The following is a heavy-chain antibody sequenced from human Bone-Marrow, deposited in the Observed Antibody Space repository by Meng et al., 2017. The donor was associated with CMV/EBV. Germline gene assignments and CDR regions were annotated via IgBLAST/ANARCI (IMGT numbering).Heavy chain of an antibody. D-gene: IGHD2-2*01. CDR2: ISSSSSYI. V-gene: IGHV3-21*01. CDR3: ARAGGYQRAQGYAFEI. J-gene: IGHJ3*02. CDR1: GFTFSSYS. Sequence: GGSLRLSCAASGFTFSSYSMNWVRQAPGKGLEWVSSISSSSSYIYYADSVKGRFTISRDNAKNSLYLQMNSLRAEDTAVYYCARAGGYQRAQGYAFEIWGQGTMVTVSS.